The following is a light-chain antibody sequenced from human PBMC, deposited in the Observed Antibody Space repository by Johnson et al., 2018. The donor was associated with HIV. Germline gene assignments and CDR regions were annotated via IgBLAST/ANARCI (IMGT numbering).Light chain of an antibody. CDR2: DNN. CDR1: SSNIGNNY. CDR3: GTWDSSLSPHYI. V-gene: IGLV1-51*01. J-gene: IGLJ1*01. Sequence: QSVLTQPPSVSAAPGQKVTISCSGSSSNIGNNYVSWYQQLPGTAPKLLIYDNNKRPSGIPDRFSGSKSGTSATLGITGLQTGDEADYYCGTWDSSLSPHYIFGTGTKFTVL.